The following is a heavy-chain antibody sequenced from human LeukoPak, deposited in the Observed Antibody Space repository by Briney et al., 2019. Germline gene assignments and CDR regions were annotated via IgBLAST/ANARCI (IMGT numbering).Heavy chain of an antibody. V-gene: IGHV3-48*04. Sequence: GGSLRLSCAASGFTFSSYSMNWVRQAPGKGLEWVSHISVSSSTMYYADSVKGRFTISRDNAKNSLYLQMNSLRAEDTAVYYCARAWGNDYGLNYWGRGTLVTVSS. J-gene: IGHJ4*02. CDR3: ARAWGNDYGLNY. CDR2: ISVSSSTM. CDR1: GFTFSSYS. D-gene: IGHD4-17*01.